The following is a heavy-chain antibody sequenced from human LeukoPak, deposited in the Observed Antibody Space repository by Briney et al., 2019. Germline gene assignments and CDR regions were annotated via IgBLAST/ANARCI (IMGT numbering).Heavy chain of an antibody. CDR3: AKGTSIAAAGTFRSLDV. CDR2: INTDGSST. D-gene: IGHD6-13*01. CDR1: GFSFSSYW. Sequence: PGGSLRLSCAASGFSFSSYWMHWVRQAPGKGLVWVSRINTDGSSTTYADSVKGRFTISRDNSKNTLYLQMSSLRAEDTTIYYCAKGTSIAAAGTFRSLDVWGQGTTVTVSS. J-gene: IGHJ6*02. V-gene: IGHV3-74*03.